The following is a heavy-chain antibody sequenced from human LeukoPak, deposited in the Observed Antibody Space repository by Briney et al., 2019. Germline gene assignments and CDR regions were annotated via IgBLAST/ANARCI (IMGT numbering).Heavy chain of an antibody. CDR3: AKAGLNYVFSDAAFDY. J-gene: IGHJ4*02. D-gene: IGHD3-3*01. V-gene: IGHV3-30*02. Sequence: PGGSLRLSCAASGFTFSSYGMHWVRQAPGKGLEWVAFIRYDGSNKYYADSVKGRFTISRDNSKNTPYLQMNSLRAEDTAVYYCAKAGLNYVFSDAAFDYWGQGTLVTVSS. CDR1: GFTFSSYG. CDR2: IRYDGSNK.